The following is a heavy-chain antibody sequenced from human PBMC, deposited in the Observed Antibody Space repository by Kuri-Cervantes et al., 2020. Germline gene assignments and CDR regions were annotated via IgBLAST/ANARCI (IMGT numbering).Heavy chain of an antibody. D-gene: IGHD5-24*01. Sequence: GGSLRLSCAASGFTFSSYAMHWVRQAPGKGLEYVSAISSNGGSTYYADSVKGRFTISRDNAKNSLYLQMNSLRAEDTAVYYCAREGGMATMVHWFDYWGQGTLVTVSS. CDR3: AREGGMATMVHWFDY. CDR1: GFTFSSYA. CDR2: ISSNGGST. V-gene: IGHV3-64*02. J-gene: IGHJ4*02.